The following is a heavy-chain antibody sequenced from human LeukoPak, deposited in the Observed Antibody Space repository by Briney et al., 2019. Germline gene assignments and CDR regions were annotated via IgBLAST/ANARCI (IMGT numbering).Heavy chain of an antibody. J-gene: IGHJ3*02. CDR3: ARLGGQLLGRNAFDI. CDR2: ISAYNGNT. D-gene: IGHD2-2*01. CDR1: AYTFTNYA. Sequence: ASVKVSCKASAYTFTNYAISWVRQAPGQGLEWMGWISAYNGNTNYAQKLQGRVTMTTDTSTSTAYMELRSLRSEDTAVYYCARLGGQLLGRNAFDIWGQGTMVTVSS. V-gene: IGHV1-18*01.